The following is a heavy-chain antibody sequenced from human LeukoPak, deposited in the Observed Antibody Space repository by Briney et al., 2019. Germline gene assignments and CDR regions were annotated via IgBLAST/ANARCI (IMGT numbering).Heavy chain of an antibody. CDR2: ISGSGRSP. V-gene: IGHV3-23*01. CDR1: GFTFSSYA. Sequence: GGSLRLSCAASGFTFSSYAMSWVRQAPGKGLEWVPTISGSGRSPYYADSVKGRFTISRDNSNNTLFLQMNSLRVEDTAVYYCAKDTPGGRPVAAAVSDYWGQGTLVTVSS. J-gene: IGHJ4*02. CDR3: AKDTPGGRPVAAAVSDY. D-gene: IGHD6-13*01.